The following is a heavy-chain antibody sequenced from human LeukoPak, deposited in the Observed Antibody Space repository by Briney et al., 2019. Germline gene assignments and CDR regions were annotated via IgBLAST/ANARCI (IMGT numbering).Heavy chain of an antibody. D-gene: IGHD6-19*01. V-gene: IGHV3-20*04. CDR1: GFTFDDYG. CDR3: VRDRLPVADYYFDY. Sequence: PGGSLRLSCAASGFTFDDYGINWVRQAPGKGLEWVSGINWNGGSTGYADSVKGRFTISRDNAKNSLYLQIDNLRAEDTAFYYCVRDRLPVADYYFDYWGQGTLVTVSS. CDR2: INWNGGST. J-gene: IGHJ4*02.